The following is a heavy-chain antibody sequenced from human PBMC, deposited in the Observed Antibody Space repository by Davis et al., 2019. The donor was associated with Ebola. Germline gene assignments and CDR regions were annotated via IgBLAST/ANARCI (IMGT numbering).Heavy chain of an antibody. D-gene: IGHD6-6*01. J-gene: IGHJ6*02. V-gene: IGHV3-30-3*01. Sequence: GESLKISCAASGFTFSSYAMHWVRQAPGKGLEWVAVISYDGSNKYYADSVKGRFTISRDNSKNTLYLQMNSLRAEDTAVHPCANPDGRTGARPEYYYYIMDVWGQGTTVTVSS. CDR3: ANPDGRTGARPEYYYYIMDV. CDR1: GFTFSSYA. CDR2: ISYDGSNK.